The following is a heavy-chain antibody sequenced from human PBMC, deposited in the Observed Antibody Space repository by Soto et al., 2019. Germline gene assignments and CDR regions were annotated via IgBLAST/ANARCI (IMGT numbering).Heavy chain of an antibody. CDR1: GFTFSSYG. D-gene: IGHD3-10*01. J-gene: IGHJ5*02. CDR2: ISYDGSNK. Sequence: GGSLRLSCAASGFTFSSYGMHWVRQAPGKGLEWVAVISYDGSNKYYADSVKGRFTISRDNSKNTLYLQMNRLRAEDTAVYYCANLGTMVRGVIISAWGQGTLVTVSS. V-gene: IGHV3-30*18. CDR3: ANLGTMVRGVIISA.